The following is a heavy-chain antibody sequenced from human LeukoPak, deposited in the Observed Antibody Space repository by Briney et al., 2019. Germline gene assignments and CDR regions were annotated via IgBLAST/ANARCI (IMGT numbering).Heavy chain of an antibody. CDR2: ISSSGSTI. CDR3: ARDKIYEGYSYGLGPYYYYGMDV. D-gene: IGHD5-18*01. Sequence: GGSLRLSCAASGFTFSDYYMSWLRQAPGKGLEWVSYISSSGSTIYYADSVKGRFTISRDNAKNSLYLQMNSLRAEDTAVYYCARDKIYEGYSYGLGPYYYYGMDVWGQGTTVTVSS. J-gene: IGHJ6*02. V-gene: IGHV3-11*01. CDR1: GFTFSDYY.